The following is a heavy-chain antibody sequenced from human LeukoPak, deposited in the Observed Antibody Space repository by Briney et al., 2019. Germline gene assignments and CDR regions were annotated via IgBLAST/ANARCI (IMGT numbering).Heavy chain of an antibody. J-gene: IGHJ4*02. CDR2: IHYSGST. V-gene: IGHV4-59*08. CDR3: ARLGLRIETHSIPDY. D-gene: IGHD2-21*01. CDR1: GGSLSGFY. Sequence: SETLSLTCTVSGGSLSGFYWSWVRQPPAKGLECIGYIHYSGSTNYVPSLKSRARISLDTSKNQFSLSLNSVTAADTAVYYCARLGLRIETHSIPDYWGLGTLVTVSS.